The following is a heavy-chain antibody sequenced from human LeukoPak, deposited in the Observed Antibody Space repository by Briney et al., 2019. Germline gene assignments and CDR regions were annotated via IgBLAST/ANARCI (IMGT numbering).Heavy chain of an antibody. CDR2: INPSGGST. V-gene: IGHV1-46*01. Sequence: ASVKVSCKASGYTFTSYYMHWVRQAPGQGLEWMGIINPSGGSTSYAQKFQGRVTMTRDTSTSTVYMELSSLRSEDTAVYYCARGAKMVYAILIYFDYWGQGALVTVSS. J-gene: IGHJ4*02. CDR1: GYTFTSYY. D-gene: IGHD2-8*01. CDR3: ARGAKMVYAILIYFDY.